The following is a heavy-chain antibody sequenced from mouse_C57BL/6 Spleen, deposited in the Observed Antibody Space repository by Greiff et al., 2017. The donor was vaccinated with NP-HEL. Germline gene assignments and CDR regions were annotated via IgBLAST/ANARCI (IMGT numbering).Heavy chain of an antibody. CDR2: IDPSDSET. D-gene: IGHD4-1*01. Sequence: QVQLQQPGAELVRPGSSVKLSCKASGYTFTSYWMHWVKQRPIQGLEWIGNIDPSDSETHYNQKFKDKATLTVDKSSSTAYMQLSSLTSEDSAVYYCARGDWDKNWYFDVWGTGTTVTVSS. J-gene: IGHJ1*03. V-gene: IGHV1-52*01. CDR3: ARGDWDKNWYFDV. CDR1: GYTFTSYW.